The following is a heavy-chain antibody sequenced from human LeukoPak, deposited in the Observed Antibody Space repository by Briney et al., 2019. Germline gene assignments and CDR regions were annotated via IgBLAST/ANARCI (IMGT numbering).Heavy chain of an antibody. D-gene: IGHD3-3*01. Sequence: SETLSLTCTVSGGSISSGSYYWSWIRQPAGTGLEWIGRIYTSGSTNYNPSLKSRVTISVDTSKNQFSLKLSSVTAADTAVYYCASLWSGYYYFDYWGQGTLVTVSS. CDR3: ASLWSGYYYFDY. J-gene: IGHJ4*02. V-gene: IGHV4-61*02. CDR2: IYTSGST. CDR1: GGSISSGSYY.